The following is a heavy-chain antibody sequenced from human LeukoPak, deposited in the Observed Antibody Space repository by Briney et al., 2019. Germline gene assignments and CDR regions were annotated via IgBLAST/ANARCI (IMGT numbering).Heavy chain of an antibody. Sequence: SETLSLTCTVSGGSISSYYWSWIRQPPGKGLEWIGYIYYSGSTNYNPSLKSRVTISVDTSKNQSSLKLSSVTAADTAVYYCARHYGGNSRWFDPWGQGTLVTVSS. J-gene: IGHJ5*02. D-gene: IGHD4-23*01. CDR3: ARHYGGNSRWFDP. CDR1: GGSISSYY. CDR2: IYYSGST. V-gene: IGHV4-59*01.